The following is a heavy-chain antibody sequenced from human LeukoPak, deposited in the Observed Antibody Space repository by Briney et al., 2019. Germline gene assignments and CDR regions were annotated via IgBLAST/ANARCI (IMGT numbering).Heavy chain of an antibody. Sequence: SETLSLTCTVSGGYISSYYWSWIRQPPGKGLEWIGYIYYSGSTNYNPSLKSRVTISVDTSKNQFSLKLSSVTAADTAVYYCARTTEGGYTYDYFYYYYMDVWGKGTTVTISS. CDR1: GGYISSYY. CDR2: IYYSGST. J-gene: IGHJ6*03. V-gene: IGHV4-59*01. CDR3: ARTTEGGYTYDYFYYYYMDV. D-gene: IGHD5-18*01.